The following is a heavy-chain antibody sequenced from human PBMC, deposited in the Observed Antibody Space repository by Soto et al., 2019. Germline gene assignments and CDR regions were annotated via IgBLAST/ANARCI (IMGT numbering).Heavy chain of an antibody. J-gene: IGHJ4*02. CDR1: GGTFSSYA. CDR3: ARELLRRDGYNYRFDY. Sequence: SSVKVSCKASGGTFSSYAISWVRQAPGQGLEWMGGIIPIFGTANYAQKFQGRVTITADESTSTAYMELSSLRSEDTAVYYCARELLRRDGYNYRFDYWGQGTLVTVSS. D-gene: IGHD5-12*01. CDR2: IIPIFGTA. V-gene: IGHV1-69*13.